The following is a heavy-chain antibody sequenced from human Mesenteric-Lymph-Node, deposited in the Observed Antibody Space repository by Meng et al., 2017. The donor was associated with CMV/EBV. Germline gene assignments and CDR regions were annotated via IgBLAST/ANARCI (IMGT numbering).Heavy chain of an antibody. CDR3: ASRVYSGYSYAFDY. D-gene: IGHD5-18*01. CDR1: GFIVSSNY. V-gene: IGHV3-66*01. CDR2: IYTGGST. J-gene: IGHJ4*02. Sequence: GESLKISCAVSGFIVSSNYMSWVRQAPGKGLEWVSVIYTGGSTEYADSVKGRFTISRDNSKNTLYLQMNSLRAEDTAVYYCASRVYSGYSYAFDYWGQGTLVTVSS.